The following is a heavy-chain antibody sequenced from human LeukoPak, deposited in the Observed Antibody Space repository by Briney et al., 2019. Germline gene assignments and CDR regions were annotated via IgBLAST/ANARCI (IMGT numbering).Heavy chain of an antibody. V-gene: IGHV4-61*05. J-gene: IGHJ6*03. Sequence: SETLSLTCTVSGGSISSSSYYWGWIRQPPGKGLEWIGYIYYSGSTNYNPSLKSRVTISVDTSKNQFSLKLSSVTAADTAVYYCARSVEGYCRGGSCYYYSYYMDVWGKGTTVTVSS. CDR3: ARSVEGYCRGGSCYYYSYYMDV. D-gene: IGHD2-15*01. CDR2: IYYSGST. CDR1: GGSISSSSYY.